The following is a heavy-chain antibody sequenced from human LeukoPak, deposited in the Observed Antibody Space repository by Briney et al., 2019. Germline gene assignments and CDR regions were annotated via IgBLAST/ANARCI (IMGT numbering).Heavy chain of an antibody. D-gene: IGHD1-26*01. J-gene: IGHJ4*02. CDR2: ISSSGQTR. Sequence: PGGSLRLSCAASGFTFSSYEMKWVRQAPGKGLEWVSYISSSGQTRNYADSVKGRFAISRDNANNSLFLHMNSLRAEDTAVYYCAREALGLDSWGQGTLVTVSS. V-gene: IGHV3-48*03. CDR3: AREALGLDS. CDR1: GFTFSSYE.